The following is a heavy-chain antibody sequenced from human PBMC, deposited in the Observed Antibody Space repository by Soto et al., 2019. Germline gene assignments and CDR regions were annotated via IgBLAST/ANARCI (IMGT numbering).Heavy chain of an antibody. D-gene: IGHD3-16*01. V-gene: IGHV3-23*01. J-gene: IGHJ3*02. CDR3: AKGGYYSLFDI. CDR1: EFPFSSYA. CDR2: ISGSGGRT. Sequence: GGSLRLSCVASEFPFSSYAMSWVRQTLGKGLEWVSGISGSGGRTYYADSVKGRFTISRDNSNNTLSLQMHILRVEDTAVYFCAKGGYYSLFDIWGQGTMVTVSS.